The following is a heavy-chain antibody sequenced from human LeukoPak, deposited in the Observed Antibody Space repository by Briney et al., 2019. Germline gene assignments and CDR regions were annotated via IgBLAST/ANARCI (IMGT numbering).Heavy chain of an antibody. J-gene: IGHJ4*02. D-gene: IGHD1-26*01. CDR3: ARRIVGATFDY. CDR1: GFTFSSYA. V-gene: IGHV3-66*04. Sequence: GGSLRLSCAASGFTFSSYAMSWVRQAPGKGLEWVSVIYSGGSTYYADSVKGSFTISRDNSKNTLYLQMNSLRAEDTAVYYCARRIVGATFDYWGQGTLVTVSS. CDR2: IYSGGST.